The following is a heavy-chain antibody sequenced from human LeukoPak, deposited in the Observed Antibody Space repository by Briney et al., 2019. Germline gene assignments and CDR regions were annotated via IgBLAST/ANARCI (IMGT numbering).Heavy chain of an antibody. Sequence: PGGSLRLSCAASGFTFSSYGMHWVRQAPGKGLEWVAFIRYDGSNKYYADSVKGRFTISRDSSKNTLYLQMNRLGAEDAAVYYCAKAPVTTCSGAYCYPFDYWGQGTLVTVSS. V-gene: IGHV3-30*02. D-gene: IGHD2-21*01. J-gene: IGHJ4*02. CDR1: GFTFSSYG. CDR3: AKAPVTTCSGAYCYPFDY. CDR2: IRYDGSNK.